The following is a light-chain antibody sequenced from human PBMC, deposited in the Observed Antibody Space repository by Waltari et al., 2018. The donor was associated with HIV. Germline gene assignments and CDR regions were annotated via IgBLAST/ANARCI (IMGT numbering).Light chain of an antibody. CDR2: SNK. CDR3: AAWDDSLSVVYV. V-gene: IGLV1-47*02. CDR1: STNIGSKY. Sequence: QSVLTQPPSASGTPGQRVTISCSGSSTNIGSKYVYWYQQLPGTAPKLLIYSNKQRPSGVPARFSGAKSGTSASLAISGLRSEDEADYYCAAWDDSLSVVYVFGTGTKVTVL. J-gene: IGLJ1*01.